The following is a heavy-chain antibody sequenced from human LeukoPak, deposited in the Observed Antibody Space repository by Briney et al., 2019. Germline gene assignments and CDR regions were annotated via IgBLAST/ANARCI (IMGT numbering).Heavy chain of an antibody. Sequence: SETLSLTCAVSGYSISSGYYWGWIRQPPGKGLEWTGSIYHSGSTYYNPSLKRRVTISVDTSKNQFSLKLSSVTAADTAVYYCARHGSTMVRGEGWFDPWGQGTLVTVSS. CDR3: ARHGSTMVRGEGWFDP. CDR1: GYSISSGYY. D-gene: IGHD3-10*01. J-gene: IGHJ5*02. CDR2: IYHSGST. V-gene: IGHV4-38-2*01.